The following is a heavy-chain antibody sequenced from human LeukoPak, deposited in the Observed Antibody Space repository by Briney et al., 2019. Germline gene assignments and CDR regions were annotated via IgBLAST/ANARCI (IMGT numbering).Heavy chain of an antibody. J-gene: IGHJ3*02. Sequence: GRSLRLSCAASGFSFSSYAMHWVRQAPGKGLEWVAVISYDGSNKYYADSVKGRFSISRDNSKNTLYLQMNSLRAEDTAVYYYASGGSYQSSAFDIWGQGTMVTVSS. CDR3: ASGGSYQSSAFDI. CDR2: ISYDGSNK. CDR1: GFSFSSYA. D-gene: IGHD1-26*01. V-gene: IGHV3-30-3*01.